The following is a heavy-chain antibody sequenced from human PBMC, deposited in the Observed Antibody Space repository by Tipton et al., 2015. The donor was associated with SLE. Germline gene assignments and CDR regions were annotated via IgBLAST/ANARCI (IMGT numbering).Heavy chain of an antibody. Sequence: SLRLSCAASGFTFSDYYMCWIRQAPGQGLGWVSYISSSSCYTNYADPVKGRFTIPRDNAKNSLYLQMNSLRAEDTAVYYCAREDGGVVFDYWGQGTLGTVSS. CDR1: GFTFSDYY. J-gene: IGHJ4*02. CDR3: AREDGGVVFDY. CDR2: ISSSSCYT. V-gene: IGHV3-11*06. D-gene: IGHD2-15*01.